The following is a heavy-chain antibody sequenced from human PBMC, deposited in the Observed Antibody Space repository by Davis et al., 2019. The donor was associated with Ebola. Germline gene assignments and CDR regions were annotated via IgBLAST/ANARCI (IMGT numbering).Heavy chain of an antibody. CDR1: GFTFSSYG. J-gene: IGHJ6*02. CDR3: ARDMTTVTALLIYGMDV. D-gene: IGHD4-17*01. V-gene: IGHV3-30*03. Sequence: GESLKISCAASGFTFSSYGMHWVRQAPGKGLEWVAVISYDGSNKYYADSVKGRFTISRDNSKNTLYLQMNSLRAEETAVYYCARDMTTVTALLIYGMDVWGQGTTVTVSS. CDR2: ISYDGSNK.